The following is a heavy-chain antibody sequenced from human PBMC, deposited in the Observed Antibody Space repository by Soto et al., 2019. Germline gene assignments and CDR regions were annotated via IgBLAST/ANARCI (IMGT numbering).Heavy chain of an antibody. CDR3: SRSGAATPRFRYLDSI. V-gene: IGHV5-51*01. Sequence: LKTSCKRSGYPFTPDRHAWWPQMPGKGLEHMGIIYPGNSDTRYSPSFQGQVTISADKSINIAYLQWTSLKASDTDIYYCSRSGAATPRFRYLDSIRGQ. CDR2: IYPGNSDT. D-gene: IGHD3-10*01. CDR1: GYPFTPDR. J-gene: IGHJ3*02.